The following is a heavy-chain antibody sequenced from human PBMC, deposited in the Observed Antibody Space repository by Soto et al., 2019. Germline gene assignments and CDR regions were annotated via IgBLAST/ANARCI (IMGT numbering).Heavy chain of an antibody. V-gene: IGHV4-59*01. J-gene: IGHJ4*02. CDR2: IYYRGST. CDR3: ARYARYSSGSYWYYFDY. Sequence: GTLDMSIAASGASNRCYDMRCFRKPPVEGLEWIGYIYYRGSTNYNPSLKSRVTISVDTSKNQFSLKLSSVTAADTAVYYCARYARYSSGSYWYYFDYWGQGTMVTVSS. CDR1: GASNRCYD. D-gene: IGHD6-19*01.